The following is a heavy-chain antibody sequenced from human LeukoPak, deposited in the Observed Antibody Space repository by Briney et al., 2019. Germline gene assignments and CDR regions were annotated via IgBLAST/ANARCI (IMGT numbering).Heavy chain of an antibody. CDR2: ISSSSSTI. CDR3: ARAPANLWFGESLLMGNWFDP. CDR1: GFTFSSYS. J-gene: IGHJ5*02. D-gene: IGHD3-10*01. V-gene: IGHV3-48*01. Sequence: GGSLRLSCAASGFTFSSYSMNWVRQAPGKGLEWVSYISSSSSTIYYADSVKGRFTISRDNAKNSLYLQMNSLRAEDTAVYYCARAPANLWFGESLLMGNWFDPWGQGTLVTVSS.